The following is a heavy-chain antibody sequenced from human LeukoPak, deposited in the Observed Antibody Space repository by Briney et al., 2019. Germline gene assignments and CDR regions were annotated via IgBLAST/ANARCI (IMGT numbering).Heavy chain of an antibody. V-gene: IGHV3-30-3*01. Sequence: PGGSLRLSCAASGFTFSSYAMHWVRQAPGKGLEWVAVISYDGSNKYYADSVKGRFTISRDNSKNTLYLQMNSLRAEDTAVYYCAKDPHITMIFTGYFDYWGQGTLVTVSS. CDR2: ISYDGSNK. D-gene: IGHD3-22*01. CDR3: AKDPHITMIFTGYFDY. CDR1: GFTFSSYA. J-gene: IGHJ4*02.